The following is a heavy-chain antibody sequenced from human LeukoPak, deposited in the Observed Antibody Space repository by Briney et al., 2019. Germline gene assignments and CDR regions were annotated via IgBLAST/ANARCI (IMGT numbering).Heavy chain of an antibody. V-gene: IGHV5-51*01. Sequence: EALKIYCQGPGFSFTSYWIGWVRPIPGKGLEWMGIIYPGDSDTRDSPSFQGQVTISADKSISTAYLQWSSRKASDTAMYYCARRSVTTTGWAFDYWGQGTLVTVSS. J-gene: IGHJ4*02. D-gene: IGHD4-17*01. CDR3: ARRSVTTTGWAFDY. CDR1: GFSFTSYW. CDR2: IYPGDSDT.